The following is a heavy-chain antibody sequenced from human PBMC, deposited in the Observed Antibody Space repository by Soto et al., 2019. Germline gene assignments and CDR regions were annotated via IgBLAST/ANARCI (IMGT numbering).Heavy chain of an antibody. J-gene: IGHJ6*02. CDR3: ARACGGRWYHGMDV. D-gene: IGHD2-15*01. CDR1: GFTFSSYS. V-gene: IGHV3-21*01. CDR2: ISSSSSYI. Sequence: SGGSLRLSCAASGFTFSSYSMNWVRQAPGKGLEWVSSISSSSSYIYYADSVKGRFTISRDNAKNSLYLQMNSLRAEDTAVYYCARACGGRWYHGMDVWGQGTTVTVSS.